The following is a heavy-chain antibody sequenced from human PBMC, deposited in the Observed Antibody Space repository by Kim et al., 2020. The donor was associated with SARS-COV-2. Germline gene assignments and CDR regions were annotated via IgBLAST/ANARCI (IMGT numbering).Heavy chain of an antibody. CDR2: IYYSGST. Sequence: SETLSLTCTVSGGSISSSSYYWGWIRQPPGKGLEWIGSIYYSGSTYYNPSLKSRVTISVDTSKNQFSLKLSSVTAADTAVYYCARRRFFGGYSDAFDIWGQGTMVTVSS. J-gene: IGHJ3*02. CDR1: GGSISSSSYY. CDR3: ARRRFFGGYSDAFDI. V-gene: IGHV4-39*01. D-gene: IGHD3-22*01.